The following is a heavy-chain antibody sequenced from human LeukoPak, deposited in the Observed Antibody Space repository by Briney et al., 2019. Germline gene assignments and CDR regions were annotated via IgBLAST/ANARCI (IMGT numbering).Heavy chain of an antibody. V-gene: IGHV3-11*04. CDR3: ARDQAVVIGYYYYYMDA. J-gene: IGHJ6*03. CDR1: GFTFTDYY. CDR2: ISSSGSTT. Sequence: GGSLRLSCAASGFTFTDYYMSWFRQAPGKGLEWVSYISSSGSTTHYADSVKGRFIISRDNAKNTLYLQMNSLRAEDTAVYYCARDQAVVIGYYYYYMDAWGKGTTVTVSS. D-gene: IGHD2-21*01.